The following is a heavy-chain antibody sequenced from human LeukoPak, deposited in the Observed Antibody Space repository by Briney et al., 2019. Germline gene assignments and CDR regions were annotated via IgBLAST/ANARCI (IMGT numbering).Heavy chain of an antibody. J-gene: IGHJ6*03. CDR2: ISAYNGNT. D-gene: IGHD1-26*01. V-gene: IGHV1-18*01. CDR1: GYTFTSYG. Sequence: ASVKVSCKASGYTFTSYGISWVRQAPGQGLEWKGWISAYNGNTNYAQKLQGRVTMTTDTSTSTAYMELRSLRSDDTAVYYCARDALGRTRGYYYYMDVWGKGTTVTVSS. CDR3: ARDALGRTRGYYYYMDV.